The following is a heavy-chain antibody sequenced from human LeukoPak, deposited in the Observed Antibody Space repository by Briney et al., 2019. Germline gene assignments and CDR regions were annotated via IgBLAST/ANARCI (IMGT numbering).Heavy chain of an antibody. CDR2: FYVGGAT. Sequence: GGSLRLSCAVSGFSVTNNYMSWVRQAPGKGLEWVSVFYVGGATYYADSVKGRFHISRHNSKNTLYLQMNSLRAEDTAVYYCARGIIYLDYWGQGTLVTVSS. J-gene: IGHJ4*02. CDR1: GFSVTNNY. D-gene: IGHD3-10*01. CDR3: ARGIIYLDY. V-gene: IGHV3-53*04.